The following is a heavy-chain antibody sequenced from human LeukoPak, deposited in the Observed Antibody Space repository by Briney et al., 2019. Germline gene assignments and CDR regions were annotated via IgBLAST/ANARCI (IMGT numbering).Heavy chain of an antibody. J-gene: IGHJ4*02. CDR3: ARDRGPRTGFMVREAYDY. Sequence: GGPLRLSCAASGFPFSDYWIHWVRQAPGRGLVWVSRINSDGSITNYADSVKGRFSISRDNAKNTLYLQMSSLRAEDTAVYYCARDRGPRTGFMVREAYDYWGQGTLVTVSS. V-gene: IGHV3-74*01. CDR2: INSDGSIT. CDR1: GFPFSDYW. D-gene: IGHD3-10*01.